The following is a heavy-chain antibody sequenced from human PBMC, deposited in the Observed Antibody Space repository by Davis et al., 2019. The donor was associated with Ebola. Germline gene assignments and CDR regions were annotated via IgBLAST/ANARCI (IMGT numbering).Heavy chain of an antibody. V-gene: IGHV4-39*01. CDR1: GGSVSSGSYY. D-gene: IGHD6-6*01. CDR2: IYYSGST. J-gene: IGHJ6*02. CDR3: ARQSIAARYYGMDV. Sequence: MPSETLSLTCTVSGGSVSSGSYYWGWIRQPPGKGLEWIGSIYYSGSTYYNPSLKSRVTISVDTSKNQFSLKLSSVTAADTAVYYCARQSIAARYYGMDVWGQGTTVTVSS.